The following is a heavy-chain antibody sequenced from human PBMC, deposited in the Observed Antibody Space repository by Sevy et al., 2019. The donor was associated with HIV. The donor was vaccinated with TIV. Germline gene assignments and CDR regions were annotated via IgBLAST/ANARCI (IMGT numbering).Heavy chain of an antibody. J-gene: IGHJ6*02. CDR3: AREGYCSSTSCYTGSYYYYGMDV. V-gene: IGHV3-30-3*01. CDR2: ISYDGSNK. D-gene: IGHD2-2*02. CDR1: GFTFSSYA. Sequence: GGSLRLSCAASGFTFSSYAMHWVRQAPGKGLEWVAVISYDGSNKYYADSVKGRFTISRDNSKNTLYLQMNSLRAEDTAVYYCAREGYCSSTSCYTGSYYYYGMDVWGQGTSVTVSS.